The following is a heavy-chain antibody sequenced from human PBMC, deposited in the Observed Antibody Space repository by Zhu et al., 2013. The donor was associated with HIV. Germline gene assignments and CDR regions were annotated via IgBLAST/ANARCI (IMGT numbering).Heavy chain of an antibody. CDR2: FDPGDGET. J-gene: IGHJ4*02. CDR3: ATWGYCTNGVCDVYFDY. CDR1: GYTLTELS. V-gene: IGHV1-24*01. D-gene: IGHD2-8*01. Sequence: QVQLVQSGAEVKKPGASVKVSCKVSGYTLTELSMHWVRQAPGKGLEWMGGFDPGDGETIYAQKFQGRVTMTEDTSTDTAYMELSSLRSEDTAVYYCATWGYCTNGVCDVYFDYWGQGTLVTVSS.